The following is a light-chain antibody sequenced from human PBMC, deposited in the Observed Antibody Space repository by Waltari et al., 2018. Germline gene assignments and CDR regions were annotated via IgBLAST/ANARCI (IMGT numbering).Light chain of an antibody. V-gene: IGKV1-33*01. J-gene: IGKJ3*01. Sequence: IEMTQSPSSLSASIGDSVSIPCKASQDLSNNLNWYQSKLGKAPKLLIYDGSKLQTGVPSRFSGSGSGTDFGLTISSLQSEDIATYYCQEIDSLPPTFGPGTRVDI. CDR1: QDLSNN. CDR3: QEIDSLPPT. CDR2: DGS.